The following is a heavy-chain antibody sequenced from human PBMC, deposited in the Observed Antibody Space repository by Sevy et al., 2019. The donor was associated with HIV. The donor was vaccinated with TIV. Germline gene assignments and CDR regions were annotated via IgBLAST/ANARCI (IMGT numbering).Heavy chain of an antibody. CDR2: ISYDGSNK. CDR3: ARNDGYYFDY. CDR1: GFTFSSYA. D-gene: IGHD3-16*01. V-gene: IGHV3-30-3*01. J-gene: IGHJ4*02. Sequence: GGSLRLSCAASGFTFSSYAMHWVRQAPGKGLEWVAVISYDGSNKYYAYSVKGRFTISRDNSKNTLYLQMNSLRAEDTAVYYCARNDGYYFDYWGQGTLVTVSS.